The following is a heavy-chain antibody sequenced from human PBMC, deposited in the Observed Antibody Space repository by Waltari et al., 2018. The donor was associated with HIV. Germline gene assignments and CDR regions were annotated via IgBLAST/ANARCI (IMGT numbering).Heavy chain of an antibody. CDR2: INPNSGNT. J-gene: IGHJ4*02. D-gene: IGHD1-26*01. CDR3: VRDGVGDAAFDY. Sequence: QVQLLQSGPEVRKPGASVKVSCRASGYNFTGYYMHWVRQAPGQGLEWMGWINPNSGNTHFAQKFKGRVTLTRVTSIRTAYLEMRRLKSDDTAIYYCVRDGVGDAAFDYWGQGTLVTVS. V-gene: IGHV1-2*02. CDR1: GYNFTGYY.